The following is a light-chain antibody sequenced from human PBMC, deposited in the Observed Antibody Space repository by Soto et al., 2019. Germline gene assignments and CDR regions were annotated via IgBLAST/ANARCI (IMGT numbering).Light chain of an antibody. Sequence: DIQMTQSPATLYASVGDRVTITCRASQSSSSWLAWYQQKPGKAPNLLIYKASSLERGVPSRLSGSGSGTEFTLTISSLQPADFATYYCQQYNSYPRTVGGGTKVAIQ. J-gene: IGKJ4*01. CDR2: KAS. V-gene: IGKV1-5*03. CDR1: QSSSSW. CDR3: QQYNSYPRT.